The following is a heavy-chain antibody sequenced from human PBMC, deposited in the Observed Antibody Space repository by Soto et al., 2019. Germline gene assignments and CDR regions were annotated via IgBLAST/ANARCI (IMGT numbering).Heavy chain of an antibody. CDR1: GGSISSGDYY. J-gene: IGHJ6*02. D-gene: IGHD3-10*01. Sequence: SETLSLTCTVSGGSISSGDYYWTWIRQPPGKGLEWIGYIYYSGSTYYNPSLKSRVAISVDTSKNHFSLKLNSVTAADTAVYYCARDCRRGYYGSGLAGLDVWGQGTTVTVSS. V-gene: IGHV4-30-4*01. CDR3: ARDCRRGYYGSGLAGLDV. CDR2: IYYSGST.